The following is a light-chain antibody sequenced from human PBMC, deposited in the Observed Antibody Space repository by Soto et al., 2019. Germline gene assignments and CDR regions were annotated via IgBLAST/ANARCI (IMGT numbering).Light chain of an antibody. CDR3: QQYGYSPIT. Sequence: EIIMTQSPATLSVSPGEGATLSCRTSHSISTNLAWYQHKRGQSPRLLVYGASTRATGSPDRFSGGGSGTDFTLTISRLEPEDFAVYYCQQYGYSPITFGQGTRLEIK. J-gene: IGKJ5*01. CDR1: HSISTN. CDR2: GAS. V-gene: IGKV3D-15*01.